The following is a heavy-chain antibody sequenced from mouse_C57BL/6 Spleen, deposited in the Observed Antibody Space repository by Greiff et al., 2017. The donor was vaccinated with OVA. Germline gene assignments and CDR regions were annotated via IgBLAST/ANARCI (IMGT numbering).Heavy chain of an antibody. J-gene: IGHJ4*01. V-gene: IGHV5-17*01. CDR1: GFTFSDYG. CDR3: ARGGLQRAMDY. Sequence: EVMLVESGGGLVKPGGSLKLSCAASGFTFSDYGMHWVRQAPEKGLEWVAYISSGSSTIYYADTVKGRFTISRDNAKNTLFLQLTSLRSEDTAMYYCARGGLQRAMDYWGQGTSVTVSS. CDR2: ISSGSSTI. D-gene: IGHD2-13*01.